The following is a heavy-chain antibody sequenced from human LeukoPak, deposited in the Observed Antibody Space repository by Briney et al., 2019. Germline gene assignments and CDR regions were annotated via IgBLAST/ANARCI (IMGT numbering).Heavy chain of an antibody. V-gene: IGHV4-34*01. D-gene: IGHD4-17*01. CDR1: GGSFSGYY. CDR2: INHSGNS. Sequence: KSSETLSLTCAVYGGSFSGYYYWNWTRQPPGKGLEWIGEINHSGNSNYNPSLKSRVIISVDTSKNQFSLKLSSVTAADTAVYYCAMDLDYGGYWGQGTLVTVSS. J-gene: IGHJ4*02. CDR3: AMDLDYGGY.